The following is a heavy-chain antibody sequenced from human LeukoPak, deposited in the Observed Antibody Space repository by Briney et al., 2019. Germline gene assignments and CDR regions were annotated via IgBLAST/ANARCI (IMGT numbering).Heavy chain of an antibody. J-gene: IGHJ4*02. V-gene: IGHV5-51*01. CDR1: GNSFTTYW. D-gene: IGHD7-27*01. Sequence: GESLKIYCKGSGNSFTTYWIAWVRQMPGKGLEWMGITYPGDSDTRYSPSFQGQVTISADKSISTAYLQWSSLKASDTAMYYCARGPHSWGFFDYWGQGTLVTVSS. CDR3: ARGPHSWGFFDY. CDR2: TYPGDSDT.